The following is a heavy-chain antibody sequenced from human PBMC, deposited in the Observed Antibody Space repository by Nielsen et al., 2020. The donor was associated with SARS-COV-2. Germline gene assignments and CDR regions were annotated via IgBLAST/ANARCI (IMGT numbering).Heavy chain of an antibody. CDR1: GGSISSYY. J-gene: IGHJ4*02. CDR3: AVITMVRGVINGFDY. CDR2: IYYSGST. Sequence: SETLSLTCTVSGGSISSYYWSWIRQPPGKGLEWIGYIYYSGSTNYNPSLKSRVTISVDTSKNQFSLKLSSVTAADTALYYCAVITMVRGVINGFDYWGQGTLVTVSS. V-gene: IGHV4-59*08. D-gene: IGHD3-10*01.